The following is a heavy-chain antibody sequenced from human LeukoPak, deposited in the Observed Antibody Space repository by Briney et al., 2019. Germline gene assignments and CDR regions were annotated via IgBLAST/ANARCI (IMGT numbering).Heavy chain of an antibody. CDR2: INQDGGEI. V-gene: IGHV3-7*04. D-gene: IGHD3-10*01. J-gene: IGHJ5*02. CDR1: GFTFSSSW. CDR3: VRAHHPGGWFDP. Sequence: GGPLRPSCAASGFTFSSSWMTWVRQAPGKGLEWVASINQDGGEIHYVDSVKGRFTISRDNAKNSLYLQMNSLTAEDTAVHYCVRAHHPGGWFDPWGQGTLVTVSS.